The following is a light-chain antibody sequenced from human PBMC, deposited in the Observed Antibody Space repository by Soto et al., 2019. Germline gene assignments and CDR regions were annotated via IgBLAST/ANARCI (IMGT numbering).Light chain of an antibody. CDR3: QQYGSSPPIT. CDR2: DGS. Sequence: ESVLTQSTGTLSFSPGETATVSCRASQSVSNIYLGWYQQKPGQAPRLLIFDGSSRATGIPDRFSGSGSGTDFTLTISRLEPEDFAVYYCQQYGSSPPITFGHGTRLEIK. J-gene: IGKJ5*01. V-gene: IGKV3-20*01. CDR1: QSVSNIY.